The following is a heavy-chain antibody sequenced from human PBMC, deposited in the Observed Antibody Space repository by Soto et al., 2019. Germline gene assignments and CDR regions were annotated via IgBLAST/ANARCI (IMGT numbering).Heavy chain of an antibody. V-gene: IGHV3-9*01. CDR3: AKAFGESYFDY. CDR2: ISWNSGSI. J-gene: IGHJ4*02. D-gene: IGHD3-10*01. Sequence: SLRLSCAASGFTFDDYAMHWVRQAPGKGLEWVSGISWNSGSIGYADSVKGRFTISRDNAKNSLYLQMNSLRAEDTALYYCAKAFGESYFDYWGQGTLVTVSS. CDR1: GFTFDDYA.